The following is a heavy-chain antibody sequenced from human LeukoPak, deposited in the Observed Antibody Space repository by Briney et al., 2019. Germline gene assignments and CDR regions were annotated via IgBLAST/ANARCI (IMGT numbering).Heavy chain of an antibody. CDR3: ARPYYYDSSAGFPY. J-gene: IGHJ4*02. CDR2: INHSGST. CDR1: GGSFSGYY. V-gene: IGHV4-34*01. D-gene: IGHD3-22*01. Sequence: SETLSLTCAVYGGSFSGYYWSWIRQPPGKGLEWIGEINHSGSTNYNPSLKSRVTISVDTSKNQFSLKLSSVTAADTAVYYCARPYYYDSSAGFPYWGQGTLVTVSS.